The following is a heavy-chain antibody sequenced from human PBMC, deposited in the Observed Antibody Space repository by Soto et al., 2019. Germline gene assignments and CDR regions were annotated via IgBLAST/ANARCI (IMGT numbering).Heavy chain of an antibody. J-gene: IGHJ4*02. D-gene: IGHD6-19*01. Sequence: QVQLVQSGAEEKKPGASVKVSCKASGYTFTKYAMQWVRQAPGQSLEWMGWINAGNGNTKYSQKFQGRVTITRDTSASTAYMELSSLRSEDTAVYYCAREQWLGVDYWGQGTLVTVSS. V-gene: IGHV1-3*05. CDR3: AREQWLGVDY. CDR2: INAGNGNT. CDR1: GYTFTKYA.